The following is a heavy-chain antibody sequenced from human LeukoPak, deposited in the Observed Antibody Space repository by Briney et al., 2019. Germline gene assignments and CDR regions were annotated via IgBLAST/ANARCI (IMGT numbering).Heavy chain of an antibody. CDR1: GGTFSSYA. V-gene: IGHV1-18*01. CDR3: AREREGYGDYDY. Sequence: ASVKVSCKASGGTFSSYAISWVRQAPGQGLEWMGWISAYNGNTNYAQKLQGRVTMTTDTSTSTAYMELRSLRSDDTAVYYCAREREGYGDYDYWGQGTLVTVSS. J-gene: IGHJ4*02. D-gene: IGHD4-17*01. CDR2: ISAYNGNT.